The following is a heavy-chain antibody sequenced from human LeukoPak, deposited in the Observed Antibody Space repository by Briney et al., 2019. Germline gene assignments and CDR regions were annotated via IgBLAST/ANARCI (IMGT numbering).Heavy chain of an antibody. Sequence: GGSLRLSCAASGFTFSSNSRNWVSQAPGKGWEGVSSISTSSNYIYNADSVKGRFTISRDNAKNSLFLQMNSLRAEDTAVYYCARSYSGSHDYFDYWGQGTLVTVSS. J-gene: IGHJ4*02. CDR3: ARSYSGSHDYFDY. CDR1: GFTFSSNS. V-gene: IGHV3-21*01. D-gene: IGHD1-26*01. CDR2: ISTSSNYI.